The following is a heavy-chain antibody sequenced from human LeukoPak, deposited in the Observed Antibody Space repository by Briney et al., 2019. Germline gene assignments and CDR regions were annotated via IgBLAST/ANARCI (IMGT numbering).Heavy chain of an antibody. D-gene: IGHD3-3*01. V-gene: IGHV4-39*01. Sequence: SETLSLTCTVSGGSISSSSYYWGWIRQPPGKGLEWIGSIYYSGSTYYNPSLKSRVTISVDTSKNQFSLKLSSVTAADTAVYYCARLRTHDFWSRQYPYYFDYWGQGTLVTVSS. CDR1: GGSISSSSYY. CDR3: ARLRTHDFWSRQYPYYFDY. CDR2: IYYSGST. J-gene: IGHJ4*02.